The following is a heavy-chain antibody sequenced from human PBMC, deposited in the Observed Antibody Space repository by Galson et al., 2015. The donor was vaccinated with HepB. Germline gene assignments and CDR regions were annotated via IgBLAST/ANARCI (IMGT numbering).Heavy chain of an antibody. Sequence: ETLSLTCSVSGDSISSFSWSWIRQSPGKGPEWIGDIDVTGGTRYNPSLRSRITISADTSKNHFSLKLTSVTAADTALYYCARVFYYDFSSSYRFWYFDLWGRGTLVSVSS. D-gene: IGHD3-22*01. CDR3: ARVFYYDFSSSYRFWYFDL. V-gene: IGHV4-59*13. CDR1: GDSISSFS. J-gene: IGHJ2*01. CDR2: IDVTGGT.